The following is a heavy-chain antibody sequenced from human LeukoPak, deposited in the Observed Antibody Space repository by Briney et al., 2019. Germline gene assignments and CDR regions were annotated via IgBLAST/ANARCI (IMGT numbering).Heavy chain of an antibody. CDR1: GYSYNSYW. D-gene: IGHD2-15*01. Sequence: GESLKISCKGSGYSYNSYWIGWVRQMPGKGPEWMGIIYLADSDARYSPSFQGQVSFSADRSINTAYLQWSSLRASDTAMYYCARPKTETGYDAFDIWGQGTIVTVSS. J-gene: IGHJ3*02. CDR3: ARPKTETGYDAFDI. V-gene: IGHV5-51*01. CDR2: IYLADSDA.